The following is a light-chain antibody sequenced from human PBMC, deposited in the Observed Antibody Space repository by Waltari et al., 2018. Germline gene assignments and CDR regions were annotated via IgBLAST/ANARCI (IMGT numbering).Light chain of an antibody. J-gene: IGLJ1*01. Sequence: QSALTQPASVSGSPGQSIPISCTGTSNDVGSYHLVSWYQQHPGKAPKLIIYEANKRPSGISNRLSGSKSGNTASLTISGLEAEDEAEYYCCSYAGSIFVFGTGTKVTVL. CDR3: CSYAGSIFV. V-gene: IGLV2-23*01. CDR1: SNDVGSYHL. CDR2: EAN.